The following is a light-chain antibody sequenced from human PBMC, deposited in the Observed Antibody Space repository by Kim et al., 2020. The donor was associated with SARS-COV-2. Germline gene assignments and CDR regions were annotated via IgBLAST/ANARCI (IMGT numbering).Light chain of an antibody. CDR3: SSYAGNNKCV. V-gene: IGLV2-8*01. J-gene: IGLJ1*01. CDR2: DVN. Sequence: QSALTQPPSASGSPGQSVTISCTGTSSDIGHYDYVSWYQQYPGKAPKLLIYDVNKRPSGVPDRFSGSKSGNTASLTVSGLQADDEADYYCSSYAGNNKCVFGSGTKVTVL. CDR1: SSDIGHYDY.